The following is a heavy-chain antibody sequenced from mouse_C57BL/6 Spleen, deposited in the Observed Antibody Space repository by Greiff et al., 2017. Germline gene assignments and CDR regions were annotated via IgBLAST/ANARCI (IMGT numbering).Heavy chain of an antibody. CDR2: IDPANGNT. CDR1: GFNIKNTY. CDR3: ARGDYDYDEVAY. V-gene: IGHV14-3*01. J-gene: IGHJ3*01. D-gene: IGHD2-4*01. Sequence: EVKLVESVAELVRPGASVKLSCTASGFNIKNTYMHWVKQRPEQGLGWIGRIDPANGNTKYAPKFQGKATITADTSSNTAYLQLSSLSSEDTAIYYCARGDYDYDEVAYWGQGTLVTVSA.